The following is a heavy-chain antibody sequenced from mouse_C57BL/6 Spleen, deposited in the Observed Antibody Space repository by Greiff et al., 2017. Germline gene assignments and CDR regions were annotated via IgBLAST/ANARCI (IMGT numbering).Heavy chain of an antibody. CDR3: SRIYYRNLYSFDY. CDR1: GYNFTSYW. Sequence: QVQLQQPGAELVKPGASVKMSCKASGYNFTSYWITWVKPRPGQGLEWIGDIYPGSGSTNYNEQFTSKATLTVDNSSSTAYMQFISLTSEDSAVYFCSRIYYRNLYSFDYRGPGTTPPASS. J-gene: IGHJ2*01. CDR2: IYPGSGST. V-gene: IGHV1-55*01. D-gene: IGHD1-1*01.